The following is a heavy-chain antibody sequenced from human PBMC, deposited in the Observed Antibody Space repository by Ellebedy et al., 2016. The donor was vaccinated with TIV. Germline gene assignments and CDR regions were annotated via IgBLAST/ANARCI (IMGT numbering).Heavy chain of an antibody. J-gene: IGHJ2*01. D-gene: IGHD6-6*01. V-gene: IGHV3-9*01. Sequence: SLKISCAASGFTFANYAMNWVRQAPGKGLEWVSGICWNSGNTDYADSVKGRFTISRDNAKNSLYLQMNSLRAEDTALYYCAKAGTYSSSSGHFDLWGRGTLVTVSS. CDR2: ICWNSGNT. CDR1: GFTFANYA. CDR3: AKAGTYSSSSGHFDL.